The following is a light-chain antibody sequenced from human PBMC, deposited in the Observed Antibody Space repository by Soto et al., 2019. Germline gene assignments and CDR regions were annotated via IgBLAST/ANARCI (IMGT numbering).Light chain of an antibody. Sequence: EIVLTQSPGTLSLSPGERATPSCRASQSVSSSYLAWYQQKPGQAPWLLIYGASSRATGIPARFSGSGSGTDFTLTISRLEPEDFAVYYCQQYGSSPPYTFGQGTKLEIK. CDR2: GAS. CDR3: QQYGSSPPYT. J-gene: IGKJ2*01. V-gene: IGKV3-20*01. CDR1: QSVSSSY.